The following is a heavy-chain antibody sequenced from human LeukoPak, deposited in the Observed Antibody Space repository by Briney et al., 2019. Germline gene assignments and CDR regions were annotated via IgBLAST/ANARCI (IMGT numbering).Heavy chain of an antibody. CDR1: GFTFSSYE. Sequence: PGGSLRLSCAASGFTFSSYEMNWVRQAPGKGLEWVSYISSSSSYIYYADSVKGRFTISRDNSKNTLYLQMNSLRAEDTAVYYCARACGGDCYSGNFDYWGQGTLVTVSS. D-gene: IGHD2-21*02. CDR2: ISSSSSYI. CDR3: ARACGGDCYSGNFDY. J-gene: IGHJ4*02. V-gene: IGHV3-21*05.